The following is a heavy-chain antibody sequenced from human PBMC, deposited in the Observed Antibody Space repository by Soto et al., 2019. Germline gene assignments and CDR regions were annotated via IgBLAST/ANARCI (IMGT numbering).Heavy chain of an antibody. CDR1: GGTFSSYA. CDR2: IIPIFGTA. J-gene: IGHJ6*02. V-gene: IGHV1-69*13. Sequence: ASVKVSCKASGGTFSSYAISWVRQAPGQGLEWMGGIIPIFGTANYAQKFQGRVTITADESTSTAYMELSSLRSEDTAVYYCARVLRLDSSGYQHGVGYYGMDVWGQGTTVTVSS. CDR3: ARVLRLDSSGYQHGVGYYGMDV. D-gene: IGHD3-22*01.